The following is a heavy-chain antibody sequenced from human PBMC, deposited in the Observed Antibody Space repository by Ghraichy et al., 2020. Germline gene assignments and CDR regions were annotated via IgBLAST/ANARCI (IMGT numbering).Heavy chain of an antibody. CDR2: INSNGGRT. V-gene: IGHV3-64*02. J-gene: IGHJ4*02. D-gene: IGHD4-11*01. Sequence: GGSLRLSCAASGFNFSSSAMHWVRQAPGKGLENVASINSNGGRTYYADSVKGRFTISRDNSKNTVYLRMGSLIAEDMGVYYCARGYSGLDDFGQGTLVTVSS. CDR1: GFNFSSSA. CDR3: ARGYSGLDD.